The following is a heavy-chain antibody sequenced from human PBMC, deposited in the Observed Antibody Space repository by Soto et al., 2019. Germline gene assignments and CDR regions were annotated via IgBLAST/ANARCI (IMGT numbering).Heavy chain of an antibody. Sequence: GHLVQSGAAVKKPGASVKVSCKASGYTFTRYGISWVRQAPGQGLEWMGWISGYNGDTNYAQNLQARVTMTIDTSTNTAYMELRSLTSDDTAVYYCAKNGQPPDYVYGLDVWGQGTTVTVSS. J-gene: IGHJ6*02. CDR1: GYTFTRYG. CDR2: ISGYNGDT. V-gene: IGHV1-18*01. CDR3: AKNGQPPDYVYGLDV. D-gene: IGHD2-8*01.